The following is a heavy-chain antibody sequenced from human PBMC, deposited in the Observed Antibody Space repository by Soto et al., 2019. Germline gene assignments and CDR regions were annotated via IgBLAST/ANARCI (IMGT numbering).Heavy chain of an antibody. CDR1: GFTVGSAY. V-gene: IGHV3-66*01. D-gene: IGHD4-17*01. Sequence: DVQLVESGGGLVLRGESLRLSCAASGFTVGSAYMSWVRQAPGKGLEWVAGIYSGGNTYYADSVKGRLTISRDTSKNRLYLQMNSLRAEDAAIYYCARDPWVGDIGDYWGQGTLVNVSS. J-gene: IGHJ4*02. CDR3: ARDPWVGDIGDY. CDR2: IYSGGNT.